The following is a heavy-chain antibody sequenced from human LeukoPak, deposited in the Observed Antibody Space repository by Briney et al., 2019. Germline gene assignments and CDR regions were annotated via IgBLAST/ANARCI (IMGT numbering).Heavy chain of an antibody. CDR2: ISTYNGDT. J-gene: IGHJ5*01. CDR1: GYTFKNYG. V-gene: IGHV1-18*04. CDR3: ARDPSNTSGWYIWSDF. D-gene: IGHD6-19*01. Sequence: ASVKDSCKASGYTFKNYGISWVRQAPGQGLEWMGWISTYNGDTKHAQKVQGRLTLTADASTSTAYMELRGLRSDDTAVYYCARDPSNTSGWYIWSDFWGQGTLVTVSS.